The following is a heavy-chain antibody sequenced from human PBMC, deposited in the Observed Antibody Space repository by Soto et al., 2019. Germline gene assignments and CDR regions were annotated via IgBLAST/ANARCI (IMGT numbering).Heavy chain of an antibody. V-gene: IGHV3-23*01. CDR3: AKASVYYASGAGYFQH. CDR1: GFTLSNYA. Sequence: EVQLLESGGGLVQPGGSLRLSCAASGFTLSNYAMKWVRQAPGKGLEWVSVISGSGDVTYHADSVKGRFTISRDNSKNTLYLEMNNLTVEDTAVYYCAKASVYYASGAGYFQHWGQGTLVTVSS. CDR2: ISGSGDVT. J-gene: IGHJ1*01. D-gene: IGHD3-10*01.